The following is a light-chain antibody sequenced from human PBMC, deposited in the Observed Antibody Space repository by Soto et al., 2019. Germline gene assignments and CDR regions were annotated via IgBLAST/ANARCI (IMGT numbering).Light chain of an antibody. Sequence: QSVLTQPASVSGSPGQSITISCTGTSSDIGSYNLVSWYQQTPGKVPKLIIYEDNKRPSGVSNRFSGSKSGNTASLTISSLQAEDEADYYCSSYTSSSTLPYLFGNGPKVTVL. CDR3: SSYTSSSTLPYL. J-gene: IGLJ1*01. CDR2: EDN. CDR1: SSDIGSYNL. V-gene: IGLV2-14*02.